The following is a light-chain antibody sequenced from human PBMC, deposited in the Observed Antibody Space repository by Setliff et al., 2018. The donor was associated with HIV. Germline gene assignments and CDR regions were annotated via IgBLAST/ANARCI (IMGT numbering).Light chain of an antibody. V-gene: IGLV2-14*02. J-gene: IGLJ1*01. CDR1: SSDVGSYRL. CDR3: SSYTSSSTYV. CDR2: DVS. Sequence: QSALTQPASVSGSPGQAITISCTGTSSDVGSYRLVSWYQQYPGKAPKLMIYDVSKRPSGVSNRFSGSKSGNTASLTISGLQAEDEADYYCSSYTSSSTYVFGSGTKVTV.